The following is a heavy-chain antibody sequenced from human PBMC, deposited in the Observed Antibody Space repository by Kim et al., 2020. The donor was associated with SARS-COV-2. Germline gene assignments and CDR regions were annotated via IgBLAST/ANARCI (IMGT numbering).Heavy chain of an antibody. D-gene: IGHD3-22*01. V-gene: IGHV3-53*01. CDR3: ASPGSGYYYLNFQH. J-gene: IGHJ1*01. Sequence: ADSVKCRFTISRDNSKNTLYLQMNSLRAEDTAVYYCASPGSGYYYLNFQHWGQGTLVTVSS.